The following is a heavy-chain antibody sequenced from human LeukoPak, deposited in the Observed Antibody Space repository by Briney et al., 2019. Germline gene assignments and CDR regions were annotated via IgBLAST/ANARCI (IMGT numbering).Heavy chain of an antibody. D-gene: IGHD3-10*01. Sequence: GGSLRLSCAASGFIFSTYGMHWVRQAPGKGLEWVAFIRNDGSDKYYAVSVKGRFTISRDNSKNALYLQMNSLRAEDTALYYCAKDRAFGQFLWGNDYWGQGTLVTVSS. CDR1: GFIFSTYG. J-gene: IGHJ4*02. CDR2: IRNDGSDK. CDR3: AKDRAFGQFLWGNDY. V-gene: IGHV3-30*02.